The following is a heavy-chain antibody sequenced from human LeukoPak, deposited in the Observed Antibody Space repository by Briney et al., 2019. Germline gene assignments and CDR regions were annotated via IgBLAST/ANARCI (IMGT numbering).Heavy chain of an antibody. CDR1: GFTFSDYY. CDR3: AREVVAATLWYWFDP. Sequence: GGSLRLSCADSGFTFSDYYMTWIRQAPGKGLEWVSYISGRGDTIYYTDSVKGRFTISRDNAKNSVYLQMNSLRAEDTAVYYCAREVVAATLWYWFDPWGQGTLVTVSS. J-gene: IGHJ5*02. V-gene: IGHV3-11*01. CDR2: ISGRGDTI. D-gene: IGHD2-15*01.